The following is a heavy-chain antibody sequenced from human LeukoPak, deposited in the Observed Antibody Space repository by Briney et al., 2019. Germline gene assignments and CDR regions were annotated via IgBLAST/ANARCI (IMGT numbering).Heavy chain of an antibody. CDR1: GFTFDDYA. V-gene: IGHV3-9*01. CDR3: ASQPAYSSGWYDY. D-gene: IGHD6-19*01. CDR2: ISWNSGTI. J-gene: IGHJ4*02. Sequence: PGGSLRLSCAASGFTFDDYAMHWVRQAPGKGLEWVSGISWNSGTIGYADSVKGRFTISRDNAKNSLYLRMNSLRAEDTALYYCASQPAYSSGWYDYWGQGTLVTVSS.